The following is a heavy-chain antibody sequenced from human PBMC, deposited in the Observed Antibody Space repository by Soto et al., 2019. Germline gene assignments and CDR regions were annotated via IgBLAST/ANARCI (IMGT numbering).Heavy chain of an antibody. V-gene: IGHV1-45*02. J-gene: IGHJ3*02. Sequence: QMQLVQSGAEVKKTGSSVKVSCKASGYTFTYRYLHWVRQAPGQALEWMGWITPFNGNTNYAQKFQDRVTITRGWSMSTAYMELSSLRSEDTAMYYCATSSGGSCNDALDIWCQGTMVTVSS. CDR2: ITPFNGNT. CDR1: GYTFTYRY. CDR3: ATSSGGSCNDALDI. D-gene: IGHD2-15*01.